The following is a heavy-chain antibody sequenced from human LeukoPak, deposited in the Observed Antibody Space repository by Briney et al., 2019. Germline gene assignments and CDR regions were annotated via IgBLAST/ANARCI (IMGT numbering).Heavy chain of an antibody. CDR2: IYYSGST. V-gene: IGHV4-59*01. Sequence: SETLSLTCTVSGGSISSYYWSWIRQPPGKGLEWIGYIYYSGSTNYNPSLKSRVTISVDTSKNQFSLKLSSVTAADTAVYYCARDSGYPYYFDYWGQGTRVTVSS. CDR1: GGSISSYY. D-gene: IGHD5-12*01. J-gene: IGHJ4*02. CDR3: ARDSGYPYYFDY.